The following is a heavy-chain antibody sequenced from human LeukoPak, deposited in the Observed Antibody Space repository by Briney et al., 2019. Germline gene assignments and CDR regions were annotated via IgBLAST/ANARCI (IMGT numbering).Heavy chain of an antibody. V-gene: IGHV1-69*05. CDR1: GGTFSGYA. CDR2: IIPIFGTA. Sequence: WASVKVACKASGGTFSGYAISWVRQAPGQGLEWMGGIIPIFGTANYAQKFQGRVTITTDESTSTAYMELSSLRSEDTAVYYCARGPYYYYYYMDVWGKGTTVTVSS. J-gene: IGHJ6*03. CDR3: ARGPYYYYYYMDV.